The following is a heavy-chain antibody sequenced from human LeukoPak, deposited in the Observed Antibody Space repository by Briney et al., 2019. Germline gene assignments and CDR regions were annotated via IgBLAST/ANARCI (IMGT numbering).Heavy chain of an antibody. Sequence: QPGGSLRLSCAASGFTFSSYAMSWVRQAPGKGLEWVSALSFSGLTTYYADSVRGRFTISRDNSKSTLYLQMNSLRAEDTALYYCARPTSGWYAGGFDYWGQGILVTVSS. CDR3: ARPTSGWYAGGFDY. D-gene: IGHD6-19*01. CDR1: GFTFSSYA. CDR2: LSFSGLTT. J-gene: IGHJ4*02. V-gene: IGHV3-23*01.